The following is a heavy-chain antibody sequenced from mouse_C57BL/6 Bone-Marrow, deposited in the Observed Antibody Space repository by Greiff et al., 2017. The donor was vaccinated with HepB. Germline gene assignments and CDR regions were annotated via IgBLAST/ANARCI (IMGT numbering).Heavy chain of an antibody. J-gene: IGHJ2*01. D-gene: IGHD2-4*01. Sequence: VQLQQSGPELVKPGASVKISCKASGYTFTDYYMNWVKQSHGKSLEWIGDINPNNGGTSYNQKFKGKATLTVDKSSSTAYMELRSLTSEDSAVYYCARGDIRLRLPFKDYWGQGTTLTVSS. CDR3: ARGDIRLRLPFKDY. CDR2: INPNNGGT. V-gene: IGHV1-26*01. CDR1: GYTFTDYY.